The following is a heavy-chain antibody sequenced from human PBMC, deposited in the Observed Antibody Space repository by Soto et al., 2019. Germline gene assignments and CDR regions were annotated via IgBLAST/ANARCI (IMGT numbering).Heavy chain of an antibody. Sequence: GASVKVSCKVSGDTLTGLSMRWVRQAPGKGLEWMGGFDPEDGETIYAQKFQGRVTMTEDTSTDTAYMELSSLRSEDTAVYYCATEEGWYYYGSGSYPRAHYYYYGMDVWGQGTTVTVSS. J-gene: IGHJ6*02. V-gene: IGHV1-24*01. D-gene: IGHD3-10*01. CDR2: FDPEDGET. CDR1: GDTLTGLS. CDR3: ATEEGWYYYGSGSYPRAHYYYYGMDV.